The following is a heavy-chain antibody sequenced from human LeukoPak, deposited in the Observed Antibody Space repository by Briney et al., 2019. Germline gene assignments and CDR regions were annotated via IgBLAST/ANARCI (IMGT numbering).Heavy chain of an antibody. CDR2: ISSSGSTT. V-gene: IGHV3-11*01. J-gene: IGHJ4*02. CDR1: GFTFSDYY. D-gene: IGHD2-15*01. Sequence: PGGSLRLSCAASGFTFSDYYMSWIRQAPGKGLEWVSYISSSGSTTYYADSVKGRFTISRDNSNNTPYLQMNSLRAEDTAVYYCAKDRIELSYWGQGTLVTVSS. CDR3: AKDRIELSY.